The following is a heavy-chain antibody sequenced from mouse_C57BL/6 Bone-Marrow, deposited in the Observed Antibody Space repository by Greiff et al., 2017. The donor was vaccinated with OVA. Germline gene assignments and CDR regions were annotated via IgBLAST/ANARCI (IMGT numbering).Heavy chain of an antibody. Sequence: EVKLMESGGGLVKPGGSLKLSCAASGFTFSSYAMSWVRQTPEKRLEWVATISDGGSYTYYPDNVKGRFTISRDNAKNNLYLQMSHLKSEDTAMYYGARDYDSLYWYFDVWGRGTTVTVSS. D-gene: IGHD2-4*01. V-gene: IGHV5-4*01. CDR2: ISDGGSYT. CDR3: ARDYDSLYWYFDV. J-gene: IGHJ1*03. CDR1: GFTFSSYA.